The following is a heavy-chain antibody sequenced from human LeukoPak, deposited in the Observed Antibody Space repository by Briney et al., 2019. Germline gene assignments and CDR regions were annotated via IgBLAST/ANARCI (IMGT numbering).Heavy chain of an antibody. CDR1: GGSISRYY. CDR2: IYTSGST. CDR3: ARSIRRGIAAAGFDY. Sequence: PSETLSLTRTVSGGSISRYYWSWIRQPPGKGLEWIGYIYTSGSTNYNPSLKSRVTISVDTSKNQFSLKLSSVTAADTAVYYCARSIRRGIAAAGFDYWGQGTLVTVSS. J-gene: IGHJ4*02. V-gene: IGHV4-4*09. D-gene: IGHD6-13*01.